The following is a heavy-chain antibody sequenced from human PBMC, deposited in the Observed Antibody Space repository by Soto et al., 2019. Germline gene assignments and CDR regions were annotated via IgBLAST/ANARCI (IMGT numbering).Heavy chain of an antibody. J-gene: IGHJ6*02. CDR1: GFTFSSYA. D-gene: IGHD1-1*01. CDR3: AKHQDWNGDYYYYGMAV. Sequence: GGSLRLSCAASGFTFSSYAMSWVRQAPGKGLEWVSAISGSGGSTYYADSVKGRFTISRDNSKNTLYLQMNSLRAEDTAVYYCAKHQDWNGDYYYYGMAVWGQGTTVTVSS. CDR2: ISGSGGST. V-gene: IGHV3-23*01.